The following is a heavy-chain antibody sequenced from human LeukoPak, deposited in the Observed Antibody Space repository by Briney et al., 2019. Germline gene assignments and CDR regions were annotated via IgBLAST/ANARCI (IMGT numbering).Heavy chain of an antibody. CDR3: ARHYGP. CDR2: INSSGTT. V-gene: IGHV4-39*01. Sequence: SETLSLTCTVSGGSSSSSYYYWRWIRQPPGEGLACIGSINSSGTTYNNPSLKSRDTKSVDTTENQFSLKLTSVTAADTAVYYCARHYGPWGQGTLVTVSS. CDR1: GGSSSSSYYY. D-gene: IGHD4-17*01. J-gene: IGHJ5*02.